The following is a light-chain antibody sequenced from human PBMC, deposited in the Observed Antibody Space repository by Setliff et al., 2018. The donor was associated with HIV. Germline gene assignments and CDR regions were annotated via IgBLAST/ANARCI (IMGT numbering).Light chain of an antibody. CDR1: SSNIGAGYD. Sequence: QSVLTQPPSVSGAPGQRVTISCTGSSSNIGAGYDVHWYQQLPGTAPKLLIYGNSNRPSGVPDRFSGSKSGTSASLAITGLQAEDEADYYCQSYDRSLSGCVFGTGTKGTV. J-gene: IGLJ1*01. CDR2: GNS. CDR3: QSYDRSLSGCV. V-gene: IGLV1-40*01.